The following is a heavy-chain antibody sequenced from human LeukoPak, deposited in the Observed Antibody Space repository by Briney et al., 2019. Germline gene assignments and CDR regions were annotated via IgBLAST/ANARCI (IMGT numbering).Heavy chain of an antibody. CDR1: GYTLTSYY. CDR3: ARGRATLSWYFGGGWFDP. CDR2: INPSGGST. V-gene: IGHV1-46*01. J-gene: IGHJ5*02. Sequence: GASVKVSCKASGYTLTSYYMHWVRQAPGQGLEWMGIINPSGGSTSYAQKFQGRVTMTRDTSTSTVYMELSSLRSEDTAVYYCARGRATLSWYFGGGWFDPWGQGTLVTVSS. D-gene: IGHD6-13*01.